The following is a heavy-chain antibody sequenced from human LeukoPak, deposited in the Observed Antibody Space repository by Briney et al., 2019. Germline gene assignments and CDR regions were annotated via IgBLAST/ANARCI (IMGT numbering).Heavy chain of an antibody. CDR1: GYTFTSFG. D-gene: IGHD6-13*01. CDR3: TRDLPYSSSWESIDY. V-gene: IGHV1-18*01. Sequence: ASVKVSCKAYGYTFTSFGINWVRQAPGQGPEWMGWISAYNGNTKYAQNLQGRVTMTTDTSTSTAYMELRSLRSDDTAVYYCTRDLPYSSSWESIDYWGQGTLVTVSS. CDR2: ISAYNGNT. J-gene: IGHJ4*02.